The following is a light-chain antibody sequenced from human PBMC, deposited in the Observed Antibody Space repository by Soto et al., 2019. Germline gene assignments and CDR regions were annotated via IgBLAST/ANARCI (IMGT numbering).Light chain of an antibody. Sequence: EIVLTQSPATLSLSPGERATLSCRASQSVSSRYLAWYQQKPGQAPRLLISGASSRASGIPARFSGSGSGTDFTLIISSLQSEDSAVYYCQQYNSWLWTFGQGTKVDIK. J-gene: IGKJ1*01. V-gene: IGKV3-20*01. CDR2: GAS. CDR3: QQYNSWLWT. CDR1: QSVSSRY.